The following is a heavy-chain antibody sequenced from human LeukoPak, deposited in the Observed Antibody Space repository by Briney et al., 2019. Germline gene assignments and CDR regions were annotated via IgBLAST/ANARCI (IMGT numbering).Heavy chain of an antibody. CDR1: GFTFSSYA. CDR3: AKDRGNYCSGGSCYSGGEVYYFDY. D-gene: IGHD2-15*01. V-gene: IGHV3-23*01. Sequence: GESLRLSCAASGFTFSSYAMSWVRQAPGKGLEWVSAISGSGGSTYYADSAKGRFTISRDNSKNTLNLQMNSLRAEDTAVYYCAKDRGNYCSGGSCYSGGEVYYFDYWGQGTLVTVSS. CDR2: ISGSGGST. J-gene: IGHJ4*02.